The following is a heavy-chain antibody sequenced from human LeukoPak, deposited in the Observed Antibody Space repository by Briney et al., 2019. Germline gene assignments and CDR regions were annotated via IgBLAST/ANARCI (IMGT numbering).Heavy chain of an antibody. CDR2: INPNSGGT. CDR3: TSLAVAGPQDYYYYYMYV. CDR1: GYTFTGYY. Sequence: ASVKVSCKASGYTFTGYYMHWVRQAPGQGLEWMGRINPNSGGTSYAQKFQGRVTMTRDTSISTAYMELSRLRSDDTVVYYFTSLAVAGPQDYYYYYMYVRGERTTVTVSS. J-gene: IGHJ6*03. V-gene: IGHV1-2*05. D-gene: IGHD6-19*01.